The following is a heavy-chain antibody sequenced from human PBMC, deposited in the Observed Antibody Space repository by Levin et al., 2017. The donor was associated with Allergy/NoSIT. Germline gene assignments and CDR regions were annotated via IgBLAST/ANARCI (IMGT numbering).Heavy chain of an antibody. J-gene: IGHJ4*02. Sequence: LSLTCAASGFTFSSYDMHWVRQATGKGLEWVSAIGTAGDTYYPGSVKGRFTISRENAKNSLYLQMNSLRAGDTAVYYCARGVVRGALYYFDYWGQGTLVTVSS. D-gene: IGHD3-10*01. V-gene: IGHV3-13*04. CDR3: ARGVVRGALYYFDY. CDR2: IGTAGDT. CDR1: GFTFSSYD.